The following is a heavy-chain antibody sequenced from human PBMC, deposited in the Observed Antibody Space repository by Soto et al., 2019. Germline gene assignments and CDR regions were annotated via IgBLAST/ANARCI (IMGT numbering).Heavy chain of an antibody. D-gene: IGHD3-10*01. CDR3: ARDASSFSLFGERIPKNWYFDL. J-gene: IGHJ2*01. Sequence: QEQLVQSGAEVKEPGASVKVSCRAYGYAFTAYYIHWVRQAPGQGLEWMGWIIPNSGVTNSAQKFQGRVNMTRDTSISIAYMDLGRLESDDTAIYYCARDASSFSLFGERIPKNWYFDLWGRGTLVTVSS. V-gene: IGHV1-2*02. CDR1: GYAFTAYY. CDR2: IIPNSGVT.